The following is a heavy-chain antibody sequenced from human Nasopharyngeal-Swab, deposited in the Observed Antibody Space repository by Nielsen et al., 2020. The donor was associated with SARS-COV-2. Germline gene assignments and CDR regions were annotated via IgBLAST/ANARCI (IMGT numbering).Heavy chain of an antibody. Sequence: SETLSLTCAVYGGSFSGYYWSRIRQPPGKGLEWIGEINHRGTTSYNPSLKSRVTISSDTSKNQFSLKLSSVTAADTAVYYCARGHRSISMIVVVIATTHFYFDSWGRGTLVTVTS. CDR1: GGSFSGYY. J-gene: IGHJ4*02. D-gene: IGHD3-22*01. CDR3: ARGHRSISMIVVVIATTHFYFDS. CDR2: INHRGTT. V-gene: IGHV4-34*01.